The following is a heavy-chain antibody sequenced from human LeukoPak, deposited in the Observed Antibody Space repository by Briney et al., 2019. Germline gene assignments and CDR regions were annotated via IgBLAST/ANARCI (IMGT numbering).Heavy chain of an antibody. CDR3: ATVGFWSGYYIFDY. CDR1: GYTLTELS. V-gene: IGHV1-24*01. D-gene: IGHD3-3*01. CDR2: FDPEDGET. J-gene: IGHJ4*02. Sequence: ASVKVSCKVSGYTLTELSIHWVRQAPGKGLEWMGGFDPEDGETIYAQKFQGRVTMTEDTSTDTAYMELSSLRSEDTAVYYCATVGFWSGYYIFDYWGQGTLVTVSS.